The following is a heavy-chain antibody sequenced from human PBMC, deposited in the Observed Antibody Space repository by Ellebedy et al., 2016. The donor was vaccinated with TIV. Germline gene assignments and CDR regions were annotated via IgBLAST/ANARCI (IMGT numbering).Heavy chain of an antibody. CDR3: ARGQPKYDY. J-gene: IGHJ4*02. CDR1: GGSFSGYY. D-gene: IGHD2-2*01. CDR2: INHSGST. V-gene: IGHV4-34*01. Sequence: SETLSLTXAVYGGSFSGYYWSWIRQPPGKGLEWIGEINHSGSTNYNPSLKSRVTISVDTSKNQFSLKLSSVTAADTAVYYCARGQPKYDYWGQGTLVTVSS.